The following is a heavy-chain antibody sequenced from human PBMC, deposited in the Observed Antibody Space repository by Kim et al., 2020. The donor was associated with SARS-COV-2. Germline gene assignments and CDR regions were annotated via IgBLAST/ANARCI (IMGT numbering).Heavy chain of an antibody. Sequence: GGSLRLSCAASGFTFDDYAMHWVRQAPGKGLEWVSGISWNSGSIGYADSVKGRFTISRDNAKNSLYLQMNSLRAEDTALYYCAKVEPGIAAAGTVDDAFDIWGQGTMVTVSS. CDR3: AKVEPGIAAAGTVDDAFDI. CDR1: GFTFDDYA. V-gene: IGHV3-9*01. CDR2: ISWNSGSI. J-gene: IGHJ3*02. D-gene: IGHD6-13*01.